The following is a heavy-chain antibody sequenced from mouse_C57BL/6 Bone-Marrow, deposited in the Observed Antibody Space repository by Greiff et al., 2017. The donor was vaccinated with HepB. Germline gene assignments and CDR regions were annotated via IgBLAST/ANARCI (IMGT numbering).Heavy chain of an antibody. CDR2: IWSGGST. D-gene: IGHD2-4*01. CDR3: ARMIYYDYEAY. CDR1: GFSLTSYG. Sequence: VKLVESGPGLVQPSQSLSITCTVSGFSLTSYGVHWVRQSPGKGLEWLGVIWSGGSTDYNAAFISRLSISKDNSKSQVFFKMNSLQADDTAIYYCARMIYYDYEAYWGQGTLVTVSA. V-gene: IGHV2-2*01. J-gene: IGHJ3*01.